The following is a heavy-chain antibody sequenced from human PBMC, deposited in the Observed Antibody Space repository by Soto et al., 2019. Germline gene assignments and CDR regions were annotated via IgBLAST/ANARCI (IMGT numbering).Heavy chain of an antibody. Sequence: QVQLVQSGPEVKKPGSSVKVSCKTSGGTFSNYAISWVRQAPGQGLEWMGGIIPIFGTANYAQKFQGRAKITADKSTATAYMELNSLRSEDTAMYYCARDRSAVTNFRRVVEGAFDVWGQGTVVTVSS. V-gene: IGHV1-69*06. D-gene: IGHD4-17*01. J-gene: IGHJ3*01. CDR3: ARDRSAVTNFRRVVEGAFDV. CDR2: IIPIFGTA. CDR1: GGTFSNYA.